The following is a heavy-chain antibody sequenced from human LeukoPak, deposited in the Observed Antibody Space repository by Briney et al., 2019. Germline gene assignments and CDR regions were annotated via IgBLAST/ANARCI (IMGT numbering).Heavy chain of an antibody. Sequence: GESLKIFCKGSGYSFTSYWVGWVRQMPGKGLEWMGAIYPGDSDTRYSPSFQGQVTISADKSISTAYLQWSSLKASDTAMYYCARRYSSSSSYYYYYMDVWGKGTTVTVSS. J-gene: IGHJ6*03. CDR3: ARRYSSSSSYYYYYMDV. D-gene: IGHD6-6*01. V-gene: IGHV5-51*01. CDR2: IYPGDSDT. CDR1: GYSFTSYW.